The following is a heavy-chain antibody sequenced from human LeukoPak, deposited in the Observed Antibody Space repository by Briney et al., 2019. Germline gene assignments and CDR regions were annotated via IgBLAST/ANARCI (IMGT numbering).Heavy chain of an antibody. J-gene: IGHJ6*02. CDR2: ISNDGSQE. Sequence: GGSLRLSCAASGFSFSTYSMHWVRQAPGKGLEWVMAISNDGSQEYYADSVKGRFTISRDNSKNTLYLQMNSLRPEDTAVFYCVRELYNYGMDVWGQGTTVIVS. V-gene: IGHV3-30-3*01. CDR1: GFSFSTYS. CDR3: VRELYNYGMDV.